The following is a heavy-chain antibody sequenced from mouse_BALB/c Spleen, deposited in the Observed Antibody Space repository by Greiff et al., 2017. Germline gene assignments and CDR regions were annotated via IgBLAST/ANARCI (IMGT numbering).Heavy chain of an antibody. J-gene: IGHJ3*01. D-gene: IGHD2-3*01. CDR2: IDPANGNT. CDR3: ARYYDGYYLFAY. Sequence: EVQLQQSGAELVKPGASVKLSCTASGFNIKDTYMHWVKQRPEQGLEWIGRIDPANGNTKYDPKFQGKATITADTSSNTAYLQLSSLTSEDTAVYYCARYYDGYYLFAYRGQGTLVTVSA. V-gene: IGHV14-3*02. CDR1: GFNIKDTY.